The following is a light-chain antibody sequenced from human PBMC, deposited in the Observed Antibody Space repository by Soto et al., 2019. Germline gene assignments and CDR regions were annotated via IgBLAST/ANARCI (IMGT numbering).Light chain of an antibody. CDR2: GAS. CDR1: QSVTSS. V-gene: IGKV3-20*01. CDR3: QQYGSSSLT. J-gene: IGKJ3*01. Sequence: EIVLTQSPGTLSLSPGDRATPSCRASQSVTSSLAWYQQKTGQAPRLLIFGASSRATGIPDRFSGSGSGTDFTLTINRLEPEDFAVYYCQQYGSSSLTFGPGTKVDIK.